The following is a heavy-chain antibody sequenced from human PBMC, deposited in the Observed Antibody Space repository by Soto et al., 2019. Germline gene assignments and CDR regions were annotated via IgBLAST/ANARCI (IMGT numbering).Heavy chain of an antibody. J-gene: IGHJ6*02. D-gene: IGHD6-19*01. CDR2: IWYDGSNK. CDR1: GFTFSSYG. Sequence: HPGGSLRLSCAASGFTFSSYGMHWVRQAPGKGLEWVAVIWYDGSNKYYADSVKGRFTISRDNSKNTLYLQMNSLRAEDTAVYYCAREGSSGWYSYYYGMDVWGQGTTVTVSS. V-gene: IGHV3-33*01. CDR3: AREGSSGWYSYYYGMDV.